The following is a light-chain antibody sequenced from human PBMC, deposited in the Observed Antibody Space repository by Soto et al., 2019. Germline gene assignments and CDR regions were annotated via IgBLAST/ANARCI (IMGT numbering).Light chain of an antibody. CDR2: GAS. V-gene: IGKV3D-15*01. J-gene: IGKJ4*01. Sequence: EIVMTQSPGTLSVSTEEGATLSCRASQSVDRNLAWYQQKPGQAPRLLIYGASTRPTGIPDRFSGSGSGTEFSLTISSLQSEDFAVYYCQQYDSWPLTFGGGTKVEIE. CDR3: QQYDSWPLT. CDR1: QSVDRN.